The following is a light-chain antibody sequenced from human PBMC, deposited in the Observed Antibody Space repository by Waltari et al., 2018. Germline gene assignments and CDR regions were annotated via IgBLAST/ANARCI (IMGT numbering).Light chain of an antibody. CDR1: SSNIGRTY. CDR2: RNN. V-gene: IGLV1-47*01. Sequence: QSVLPQPPSASGTPGKRVTIPCSGSSSNIGRTYVYWYQQLPGPAPKLLIFRNNQRPSGVPDRFSGAKSGTSASPAISGLRSDDEADYYCAAWDDSLSGPKVFGGGTKLTVL. J-gene: IGLJ2*01. CDR3: AAWDDSLSGPKV.